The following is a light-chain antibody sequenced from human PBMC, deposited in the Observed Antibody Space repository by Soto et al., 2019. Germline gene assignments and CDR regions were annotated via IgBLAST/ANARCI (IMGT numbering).Light chain of an antibody. CDR2: GNV. CDR3: QSYDRSLSGYV. Sequence: QPVLTQPPSVSGAPGQRVLISCTGSSSNIGAGYDVHWYQHLPGTAPKLLIYGNVNRPSGVPDRFSGSKSGTSASLAITGLQAEDEADYYCQSYDRSLSGYVFGTGTKLTVL. J-gene: IGLJ1*01. CDR1: SSNIGAGYD. V-gene: IGLV1-40*01.